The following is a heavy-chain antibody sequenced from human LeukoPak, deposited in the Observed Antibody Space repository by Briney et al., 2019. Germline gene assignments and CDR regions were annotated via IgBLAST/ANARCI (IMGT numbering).Heavy chain of an antibody. CDR3: ARVIVVVPAAILRWFDP. CDR1: GGSISSSSYY. J-gene: IGHJ5*02. V-gene: IGHV4-39*01. D-gene: IGHD2-2*01. Sequence: SETLSLTCTVSGGSISSSSYYWGWIRQPPGKGLEWIGSIYYSGSTYYNPSLKSRVTISVDTSKNQFSLKLSSVTAADTAVYYCARVIVVVPAAILRWFDPWAREPWSPSPQ. CDR2: IYYSGST.